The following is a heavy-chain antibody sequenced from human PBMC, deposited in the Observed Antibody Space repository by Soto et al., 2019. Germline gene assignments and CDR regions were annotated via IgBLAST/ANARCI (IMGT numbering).Heavy chain of an antibody. CDR3: ARGPPFH. V-gene: IGHV4-30-2*01. Sequence: SETLSLTCAVCGGSISSGGYSWSWIRQPPGKGLEWIGYIYHSGSTYYNPSLKSRVTISVDRSKNQFSLKLSSVTAADTAVYYCARGPPFHWGQGTLVTVSS. CDR1: GGSISSGGYS. D-gene: IGHD3-16*01. CDR2: IYHSGST. J-gene: IGHJ4*02.